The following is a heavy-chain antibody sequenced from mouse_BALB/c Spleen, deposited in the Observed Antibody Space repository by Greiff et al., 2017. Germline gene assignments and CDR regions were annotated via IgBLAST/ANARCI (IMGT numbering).Heavy chain of an antibody. Sequence: VQLQQSGAELVRPGVSVKISCKGSGYTFTDYAMHWVKQSHAKSLEWIGVISTYYGDASYNQKFKGKATMTVDKSSSTAYMELARQTSEDSAIYYCARGGYDSAWFAYWGQGTLVTVSA. CDR3: ARGGYDSAWFAY. V-gene: IGHV1S137*01. CDR1: GYTFTDYA. J-gene: IGHJ3*01. D-gene: IGHD2-2*01. CDR2: ISTYYGDA.